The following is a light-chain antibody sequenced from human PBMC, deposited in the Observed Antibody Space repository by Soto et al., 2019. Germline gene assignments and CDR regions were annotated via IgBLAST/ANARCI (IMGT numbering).Light chain of an antibody. CDR1: NIGDKS. V-gene: IGLV3-21*02. Sequence: SSELTQPPSVSVAPGQTARISCGGNNIGDKSVHWYQQRPGQAPVLVLYDDSDRPSGIPDRFSGSNSGNTATLTVSGVEAGDEADYHCQVWDAASDHWVFGGGTKVTVL. J-gene: IGLJ3*02. CDR3: QVWDAASDHWV. CDR2: DDS.